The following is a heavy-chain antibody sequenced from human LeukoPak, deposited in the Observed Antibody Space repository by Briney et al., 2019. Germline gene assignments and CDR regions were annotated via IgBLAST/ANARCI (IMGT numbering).Heavy chain of an antibody. CDR2: IYADGGT. V-gene: IGHV3-53*01. CDR3: ARLDARPY. Sequence: GGSLRLSCAVSGLTVSTNFMSWVRQAPGRGLEWVSIIYADGGTSYADSVMGGFTIFRDNSKNTVYIQISSLRAEDTYVYYCARLDARPYWGQGTLVTVSS. D-gene: IGHD6-6*01. J-gene: IGHJ4*02. CDR1: GLTVSTNF.